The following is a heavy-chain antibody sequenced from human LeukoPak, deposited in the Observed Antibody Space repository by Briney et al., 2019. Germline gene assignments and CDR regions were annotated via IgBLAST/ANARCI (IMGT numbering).Heavy chain of an antibody. Sequence: SETLSLTCTVSGGSISSYFWSWFRQPPGKGLEWIGYISYSGSTNYNPSLKSRITISLDTSKNQFSLKLSSVTAADTAVYYCARRRERRRTDRFDYFDYWGQGALVAVSS. CDR1: GGSISSYF. V-gene: IGHV4-59*08. CDR2: ISYSGST. J-gene: IGHJ4*02. D-gene: IGHD1-26*01. CDR3: ARRRERRRTDRFDYFDY.